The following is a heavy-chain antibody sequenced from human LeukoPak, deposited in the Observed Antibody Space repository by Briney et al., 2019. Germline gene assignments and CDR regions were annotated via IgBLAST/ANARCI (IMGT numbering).Heavy chain of an antibody. V-gene: IGHV4-39*01. CDR1: GGSISSSSYY. CDR2: IYYSGST. CDR3: ASRATRGYYYYYYMDV. J-gene: IGHJ6*03. D-gene: IGHD2-15*01. Sequence: SETLSLTCTVSGGSISSSSYYWGWLRQPPGKGLVGFGSIYYSGSTYYNPSLKRRVTISVDTSKNQFSLKLSSVTAADTAVYYCASRATRGYYYYYYMDVWGKGTTVTVSS.